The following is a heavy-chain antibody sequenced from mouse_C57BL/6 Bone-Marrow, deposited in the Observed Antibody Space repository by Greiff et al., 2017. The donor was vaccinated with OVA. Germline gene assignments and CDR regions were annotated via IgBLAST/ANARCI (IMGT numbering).Heavy chain of an antibody. V-gene: IGHV1-39*01. Sequence: EVQLQRSGPELVKPGASVKISCKASGYSFTDYNMNWVKQSHGKSLEWIGVINPNYGTTSYNQKFQGKATLTVDQSSSTAYMQLNSQTSEDSAVYYCAFYYGSSYRYFDVWGTGTTVTVSS. D-gene: IGHD1-1*01. CDR2: INPNYGTT. CDR1: GYSFTDYN. CDR3: AFYYGSSYRYFDV. J-gene: IGHJ1*03.